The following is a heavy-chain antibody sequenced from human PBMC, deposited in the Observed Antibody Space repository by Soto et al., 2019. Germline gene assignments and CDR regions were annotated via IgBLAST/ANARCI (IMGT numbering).Heavy chain of an antibody. CDR2: ISGGGGST. CDR1: GFPFISYA. Sequence: GGSLRLSCASSGFPFISYAMSWVRQAPGKGLEWVSAISGGGGSTYYADSVKGRFTISRDNSKNTLYLQMNSLRAEDTAVYYCAKDDSGWYKGATFDYWGQGTLVTVSS. D-gene: IGHD6-19*01. J-gene: IGHJ4*02. V-gene: IGHV3-23*01. CDR3: AKDDSGWYKGATFDY.